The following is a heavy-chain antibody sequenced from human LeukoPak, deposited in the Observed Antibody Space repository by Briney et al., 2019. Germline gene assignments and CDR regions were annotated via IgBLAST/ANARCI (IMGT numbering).Heavy chain of an antibody. J-gene: IGHJ6*02. CDR2: FSGSGGST. Sequence: GGSLRLSCAASGFTFNNYAMSWVRQAPGKGLEWVSTFSGSGGSTYYADSVKGRFTISRDNSKDTVSLQMNSLRAEDSAIYFCVKDRPCETCMPMDAWGQGTTVTVSS. D-gene: IGHD2-2*01. CDR1: GFTFNNYA. V-gene: IGHV3-23*01. CDR3: VKDRPCETCMPMDA.